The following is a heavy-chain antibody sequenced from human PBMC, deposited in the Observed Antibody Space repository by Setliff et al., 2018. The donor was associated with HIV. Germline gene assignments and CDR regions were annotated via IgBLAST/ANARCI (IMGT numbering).Heavy chain of an antibody. CDR3: ASEAWTSYRSSSGYYYYYMDV. J-gene: IGHJ6*03. CDR2: IYYSGTT. CDR1: GDSVSSASYY. D-gene: IGHD6-6*01. Sequence: LSLTCTVSGDSVSSASYYWSWIRQPPGKGLEWLGYIYYSGTTKYNPSLKSRVTISVDTSKNQFSLKLSSVTAADTAVYYCASEAWTSYRSSSGYYYYYMDVWGKGTTVTVSS. V-gene: IGHV4-61*01.